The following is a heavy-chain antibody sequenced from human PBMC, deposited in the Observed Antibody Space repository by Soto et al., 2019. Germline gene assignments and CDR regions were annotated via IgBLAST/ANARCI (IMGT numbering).Heavy chain of an antibody. Sequence: QVQLQESGPGLVKPSETLSLTCTVSGGSISSYYWSWIRQPPGKGLEWIGYIYYSGSTNYNPSLKSRVTISVDTSKNHFSLKLSSVTAADTAVYYGARHDSSGWYGRYFDYWGQGTLVTVSS. J-gene: IGHJ4*02. CDR3: ARHDSSGWYGRYFDY. V-gene: IGHV4-59*08. CDR2: IYYSGST. D-gene: IGHD6-19*01. CDR1: GGSISSYY.